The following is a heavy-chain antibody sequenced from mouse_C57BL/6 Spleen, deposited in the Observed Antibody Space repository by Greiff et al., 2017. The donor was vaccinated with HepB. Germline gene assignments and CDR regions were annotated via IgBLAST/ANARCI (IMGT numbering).Heavy chain of an antibody. J-gene: IGHJ2*01. CDR1: GFTFSSYA. V-gene: IGHV5-4*01. CDR2: ISDGGSYT. D-gene: IGHD2-4*01. Sequence: EVKVVESGGGLVKPGGSLKLSCAASGFTFSSYAMSWVRQTPEKRLEWVATISDGGSYTYYPDNVKGRFTISRDNAKNNLYLQMSHLKSEDTAMYYCARDPYDYENYCDYWGQGTTLTVSS. CDR3: ARDPYDYENYCDY.